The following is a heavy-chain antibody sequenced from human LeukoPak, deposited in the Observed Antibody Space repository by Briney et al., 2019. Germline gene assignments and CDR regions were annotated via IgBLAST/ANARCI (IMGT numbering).Heavy chain of an antibody. V-gene: IGHV3-74*01. CDR1: GFTFSRHW. CDR2: ISDDGRTT. CDR3: ARGDKLALPDY. Sequence: GGSLRLSCAASGFTFSRHWMHWVRQAPGKGLVWVSRISDDGRTTYYADSVKGRFTFSRDNARNTLYLQMNSLRAEDTAVYYCARGDKLALPDYWGQGTLVTVSS. D-gene: IGHD4-23*01. J-gene: IGHJ4*02.